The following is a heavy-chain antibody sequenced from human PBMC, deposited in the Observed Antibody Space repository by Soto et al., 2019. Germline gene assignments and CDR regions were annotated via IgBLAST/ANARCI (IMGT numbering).Heavy chain of an antibody. CDR1: GGCVRGFY. V-gene: IGHV4-34*01. CDR3: ARAHDFWGGRQQPIDS. J-gene: IGHJ4*02. D-gene: IGHD3-3*01. Sequence: XATLALTCAVCGGCVRGFYGTWIRQSPGKGLEWLGDINHVGITNYNPSLKSRVSIPVDTSKSQFSLKLSSVTAADTAVYYCARAHDFWGGRQQPIDSWGQGTLVTVYS. CDR2: INHVGIT.